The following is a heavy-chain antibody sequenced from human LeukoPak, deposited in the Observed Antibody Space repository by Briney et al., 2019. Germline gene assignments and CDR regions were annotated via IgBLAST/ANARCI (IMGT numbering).Heavy chain of an antibody. D-gene: IGHD1-26*01. V-gene: IGHV3-64D*09. CDR2: INDNGGRT. CDR1: GFTFSRYA. J-gene: IGHJ4*02. Sequence: GGSLRLSCSASGFTFSRYAMHWVRQAPGKGLEYVSGINDNGGRTHYGDSVKGGFSISRDNSKNTLHLQMSTLRAEDTALYYCVKDVGGSYAFDYWGQGILVTVAS. CDR3: VKDVGGSYAFDY.